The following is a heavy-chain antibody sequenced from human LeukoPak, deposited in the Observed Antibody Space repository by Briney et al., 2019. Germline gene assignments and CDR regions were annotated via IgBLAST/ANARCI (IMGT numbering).Heavy chain of an antibody. CDR2: IYYSGST. J-gene: IGHJ4*02. V-gene: IGHV4-39*01. D-gene: IGHD4-23*01. CDR3: ARHGATVGGFDY. CDR1: GGSISSSSYY. Sequence: SETLSLTCTVSGGSISSSSYYWGWIRQPPGKGLEWIGSIYYSGSTYYNPSLKSRVTISVDTSKNQFSLKLSSVTAADTAVYYCARHGATVGGFDYWGQGTLVTVSS.